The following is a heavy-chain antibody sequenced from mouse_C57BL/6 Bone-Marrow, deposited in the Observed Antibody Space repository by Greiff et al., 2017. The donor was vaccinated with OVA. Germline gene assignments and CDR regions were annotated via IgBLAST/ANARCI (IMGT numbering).Heavy chain of an antibody. D-gene: IGHD1-1*01. V-gene: IGHV10-1*01. Sequence: DVHLVESGGGLVQPKGSLKLSCAASGFSFNTYAMNWVRQAPGQGLEWVACIRSESNNYATDYADSVKDRFTISRDDSESMLYLQMKNLKTDDTAMYYCVGSSYYLVYWGQGTTLTVSS. CDR1: GFSFNTYA. J-gene: IGHJ2*01. CDR3: VGSSYYLVY. CDR2: IRSESNNYAT.